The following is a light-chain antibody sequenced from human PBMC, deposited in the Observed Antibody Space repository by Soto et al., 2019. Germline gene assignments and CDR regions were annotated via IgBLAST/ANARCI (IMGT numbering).Light chain of an antibody. CDR1: QGISSY. V-gene: IGKV1-9*01. CDR3: QQLDNYLLT. J-gene: IGKJ4*01. CDR2: AAS. Sequence: DIQLTQSPSFLSASVGDRVTITCRAGQGISSYLAWYQQKPGKAPKLLIYAASTLQGGVPSRFSGSGSGTEFTLTISSLQPEDFATYYCQQLDNYLLTFGGGTKVDIK.